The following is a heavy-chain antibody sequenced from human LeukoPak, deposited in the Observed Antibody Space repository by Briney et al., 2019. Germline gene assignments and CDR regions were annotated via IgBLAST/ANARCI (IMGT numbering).Heavy chain of an antibody. V-gene: IGHV1-69*01. J-gene: IGHJ4*02. D-gene: IGHD2-15*01. CDR3: ATIVVVAATAFDY. Sequence: SVKVSCKASGGTFSSYAISWVRQAPGQGLEWMGGIIPIFGTANYAQKFQGRVTITADESTSTAYMELSSLRSEDTAVYYRATIVVVAATAFDYWGQGTLVTVSS. CDR1: GGTFSSYA. CDR2: IIPIFGTA.